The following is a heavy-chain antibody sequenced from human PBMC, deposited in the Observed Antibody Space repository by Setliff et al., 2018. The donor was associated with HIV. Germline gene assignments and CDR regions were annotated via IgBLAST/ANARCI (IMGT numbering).Heavy chain of an antibody. V-gene: IGHV4-4*02. Sequence: PSETLSLTCNVSGDSVSGSNWWTWVRRSPQKGLEWIGEVYHSGATNYNPSLTSRVAMSVDKSENQFSLMLNSVTAADTAVYYCARRPLPLQFLDSPSYYMHVWVKGTTVTVSS. CDR2: VYHSGAT. J-gene: IGHJ6*03. CDR3: ARRPLPLQFLDSPSYYMHV. CDR1: GDSVSGSNW. D-gene: IGHD3-3*01.